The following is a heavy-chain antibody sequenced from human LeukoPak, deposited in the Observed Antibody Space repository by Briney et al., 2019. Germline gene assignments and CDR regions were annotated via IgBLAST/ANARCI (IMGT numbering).Heavy chain of an antibody. D-gene: IGHD6-19*01. J-gene: IGHJ1*01. CDR2: ISAYNGNT. V-gene: IGHV1-18*01. Sequence: GASVKVSCKASGYTFTSYDINWVRQATGQGLEWMGWISAYNGNTNYAQKLQGRVTMTTDTSTMTAYMELRSLRSDDTAVYYCARDMSSRSFAEYFQHWGQGTLVTVSS. CDR3: ARDMSSRSFAEYFQH. CDR1: GYTFTSYD.